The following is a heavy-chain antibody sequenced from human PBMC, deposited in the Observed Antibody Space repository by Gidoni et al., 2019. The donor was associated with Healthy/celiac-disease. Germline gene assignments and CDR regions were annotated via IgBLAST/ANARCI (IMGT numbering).Heavy chain of an antibody. CDR2: INHSGST. V-gene: IGHV4-34*01. D-gene: IGHD5-12*01. J-gene: IGHJ5*02. Sequence: QVQLQQWGAGLLKPSETLSLTCAVYGGSFSGYYWSWIRQPPGKGLEWIGEINHSGSTNYNPSLKSRVTISVDTSKNQFSLKLSSVTAADTAVYYCARVGSGKWLRMFDPWGQGTVVTVSS. CDR3: ARVGSGKWLRMFDP. CDR1: GGSFSGYY.